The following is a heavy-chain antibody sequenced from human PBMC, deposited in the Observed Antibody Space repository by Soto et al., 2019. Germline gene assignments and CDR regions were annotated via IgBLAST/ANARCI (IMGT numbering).Heavy chain of an antibody. Sequence: PEGSLRISCAASWYTFNSYGMHWVRQAPGEGLGWVAVMRYDGSNKYYADTVRGRFTISRDNSRNTLYLQMNSLRAEDTAVYYCARVTQVYCSSSSCYGAQYYFDDWGQGTLVTVSS. D-gene: IGHD2-2*01. CDR3: ARVTQVYCSSSSCYGAQYYFDD. V-gene: IGHV3-33*01. CDR1: WYTFNSYG. CDR2: MRYDGSNK. J-gene: IGHJ4*02.